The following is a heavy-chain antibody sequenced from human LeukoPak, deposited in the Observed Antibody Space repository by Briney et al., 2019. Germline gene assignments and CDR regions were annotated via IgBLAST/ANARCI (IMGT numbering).Heavy chain of an antibody. Sequence: SETLSLTCTVSGGSMSSGDYYWSWIRQPPGKGLEWIGYIYYSGSTYYNPSLKSRVTISVDTSKNQFSLKLSSVTAADTAVYYCAREGGFYCSSTSCYGLDYWGQGTLVTVSS. CDR3: AREGGFYCSSTSCYGLDY. V-gene: IGHV4-30-4*08. J-gene: IGHJ4*02. CDR2: IYYSGST. CDR1: GGSMSSGDYY. D-gene: IGHD2-2*01.